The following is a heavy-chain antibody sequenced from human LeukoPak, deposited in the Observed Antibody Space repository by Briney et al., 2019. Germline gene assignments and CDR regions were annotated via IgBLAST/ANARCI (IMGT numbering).Heavy chain of an antibody. CDR2: IFYKGDT. Sequence: SETLSLTCTVSGGSISSSSHYWGWIRQPPGKGLDWIGNIFYKGDTYYNPSLKSRVTISVDTSKNQFSLKLSSVAAADTAMYYCTRGRGDGGSFDIWGQGTMVTVSS. CDR3: TRGRGDGGSFDI. V-gene: IGHV4-39*07. J-gene: IGHJ3*02. D-gene: IGHD3-10*01. CDR1: GGSISSSSHY.